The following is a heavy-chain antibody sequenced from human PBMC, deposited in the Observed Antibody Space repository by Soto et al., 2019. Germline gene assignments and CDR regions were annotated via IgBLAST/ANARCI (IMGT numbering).Heavy chain of an antibody. J-gene: IGHJ4*02. Sequence: GSLRLSCAASGFTFSSYDMHWVRQATGKGLEWVSAIGTAGDTYYPGSVKGRFTISRENAKNSLYLQMNSLRAEDTAVYYCARETYYYDSSGYYYRAFDYWGQGTLVTVSS. D-gene: IGHD3-22*01. CDR1: GFTFSSYD. CDR2: IGTAGDT. CDR3: ARETYYYDSSGYYYRAFDY. V-gene: IGHV3-13*01.